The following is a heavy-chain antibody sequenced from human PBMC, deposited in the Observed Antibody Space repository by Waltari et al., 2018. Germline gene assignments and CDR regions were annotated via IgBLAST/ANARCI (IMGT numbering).Heavy chain of an antibody. CDR1: GYTFTDYY. J-gene: IGHJ6*02. CDR2: VDPEDGET. D-gene: IGHD3-10*01. CDR3: ATGGGAWKVQGAIGMDV. V-gene: IGHV1-69-2*01. Sequence: EVQLVQSGAEVKKPGATVKISCKVSGYTFTDYYMHWVHQAPGKGLEWMGLVDPEDGETIYAEKFQGRVTITADTSTDTAYMELSSLRSEDTAVYYCATGGGAWKVQGAIGMDVWGQGTTVTVSS.